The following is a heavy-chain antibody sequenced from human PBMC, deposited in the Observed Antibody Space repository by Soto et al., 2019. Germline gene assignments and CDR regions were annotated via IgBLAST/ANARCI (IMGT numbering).Heavy chain of an antibody. D-gene: IGHD2-15*01. CDR1: GFTLSSYG. V-gene: IGHV3-33*01. CDR3: ARGSAGSESVVVVPAIDFYSFDT. CDR2: IWYDGDKK. J-gene: IGHJ4*02. Sequence: QVQLVESGGGVVQPGRSLRLSCAASGFTLSSYGMHWVRQAPGKGLEWVAVIWYDGDKKYYADSVKVRFTISRDESKNTVYLHMGSVRGEDTGVYYCARGSAGSESVVVVPAIDFYSFDTCGQGTLVSVSS.